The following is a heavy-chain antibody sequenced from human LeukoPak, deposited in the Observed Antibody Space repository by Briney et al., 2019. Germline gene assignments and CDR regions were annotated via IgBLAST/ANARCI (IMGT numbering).Heavy chain of an antibody. CDR1: GFTFSSYG. D-gene: IGHD2-15*01. J-gene: IGHJ4*02. CDR2: IRYDGSNK. CDR3: AREEGYCSGGSCYSGFVY. V-gene: IGHV3-30*02. Sequence: GGSLRLSCAASGFTFSSYGMHWVRQAPGKGLEWVAFIRYDGSNKYYADSVKGRFTTSRDNSKNTLYLQMNSLRAEDTAVYYCAREEGYCSGGSCYSGFVYWGQGTLVTVSS.